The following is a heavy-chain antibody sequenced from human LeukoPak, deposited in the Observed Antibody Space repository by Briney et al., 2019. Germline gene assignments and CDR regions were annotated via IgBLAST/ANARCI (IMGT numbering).Heavy chain of an antibody. D-gene: IGHD4-23*01. CDR3: AKDPTVVTPGGNFDY. CDR2: ISGSGGST. V-gene: IGHV3-23*01. CDR1: GFTFSSYG. Sequence: GGSLRLSCAASGFTFSSYGMSWVRQAPGKGLEWVSAISGSGGSTYYADSVKGRFTISRDNSKNTLYLQMNSLRAEDTAVYYCAKDPTVVTPGGNFDYWGQGTLVTVSS. J-gene: IGHJ4*02.